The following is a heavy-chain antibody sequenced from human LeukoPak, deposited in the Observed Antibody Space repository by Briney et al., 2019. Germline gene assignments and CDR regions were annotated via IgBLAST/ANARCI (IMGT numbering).Heavy chain of an antibody. CDR2: ISGYNGKT. D-gene: IGHD4-17*01. CDR1: GYTFINYG. J-gene: IGHJ4*02. Sequence: ASVKVSCKASGYTFINYGLSWMRQAPGQGLEWMGWISGYNGKTKYAQRLQGRVTMTTDTSTSTAYMELRSLRSDDTAVYYCVRDIDPNYGDSYLDYWGQGTLVTVSS. CDR3: VRDIDPNYGDSYLDY. V-gene: IGHV1-18*01.